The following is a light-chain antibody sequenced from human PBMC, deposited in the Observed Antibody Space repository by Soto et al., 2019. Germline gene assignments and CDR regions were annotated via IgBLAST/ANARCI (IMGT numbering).Light chain of an antibody. J-gene: IGLJ2*01. CDR3: SSYTTSTTVE. V-gene: IGLV2-14*01. CDR2: GVT. CDR1: ISDIGAHDL. Sequence: QSALTQPASVSGSPGQWITISCTGTISDIGAHDLVSWYQHHPGKAPRLMIHGVTNRPSGVSRRFSGSKSGNTASLTISGLQAEDEADYYCSSYTTSTTVEFGGGTKLTVL.